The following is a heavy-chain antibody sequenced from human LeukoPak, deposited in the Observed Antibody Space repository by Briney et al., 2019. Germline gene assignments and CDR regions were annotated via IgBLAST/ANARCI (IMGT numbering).Heavy chain of an antibody. CDR1: GYTFTGYY. J-gene: IGHJ4*02. CDR3: ARDLRAIKYYDFWSGYIY. V-gene: IGHV1-2*02. Sequence: ASVKVSCKASGYTFTGYYMHWVRQAPGQGLEWMGWINPNSGGTNYAQKFQGRVTMTRDTSISTAYMELSRLRSDDTAVYYCARDLRAIKYYDFWSGYIYWGQGTLVTVSS. CDR2: INPNSGGT. D-gene: IGHD3-3*01.